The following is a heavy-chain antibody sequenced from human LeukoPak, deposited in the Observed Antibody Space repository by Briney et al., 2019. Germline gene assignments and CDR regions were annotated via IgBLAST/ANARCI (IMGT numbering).Heavy chain of an antibody. V-gene: IGHV3-33*01. CDR1: GFTFSSYG. Sequence: GGSLRLSCAASGFTFSSYGMHWVRQAPGKGLEWVAVIWYDGSNKYYADSVKGRFTISRDNSKNTLYLQMNSLRAEDTAVYYCAVGGRRGGFVSAGFDYWGQGTLVTVPS. CDR2: IWYDGSNK. J-gene: IGHJ4*02. CDR3: AVGGRRGGFVSAGFDY. D-gene: IGHD1-14*01.